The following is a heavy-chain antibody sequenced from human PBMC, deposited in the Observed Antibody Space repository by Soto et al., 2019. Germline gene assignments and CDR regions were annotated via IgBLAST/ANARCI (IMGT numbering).Heavy chain of an antibody. J-gene: IGHJ4*02. Sequence: HPGGSLRLSCAASGFTFSSYGIHWVRQAPGKGLEWVAVIWYDGSNKYYADSVKGRSTISRDNSKNTVYLQMNSLRAEDTAVYYCARDEQPAPDYWGQGTLVTVSS. CDR1: GFTFSSYG. CDR3: ARDEQPAPDY. V-gene: IGHV3-33*01. CDR2: IWYDGSNK. D-gene: IGHD6-13*01.